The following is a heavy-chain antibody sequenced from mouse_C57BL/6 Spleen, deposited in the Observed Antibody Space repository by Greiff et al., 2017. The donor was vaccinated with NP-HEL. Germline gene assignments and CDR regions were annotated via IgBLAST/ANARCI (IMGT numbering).Heavy chain of an antibody. CDR1: GYSFTGYY. CDR2: IYPYNGVS. D-gene: IGHD2-2*01. V-gene: IGHV1-31*01. CDR3: APSTMVTPFAY. J-gene: IGHJ3*01. Sequence: VQLQQSGPELVKPGASVKISCKASGYSFTGYYMHWVKQSHGNILDWIGYIYPYNGVSSSNQKFKGNATLTLDKSSSTAYMELRSLTSEDSAVYYCAPSTMVTPFAYWGQGTLVTVSA.